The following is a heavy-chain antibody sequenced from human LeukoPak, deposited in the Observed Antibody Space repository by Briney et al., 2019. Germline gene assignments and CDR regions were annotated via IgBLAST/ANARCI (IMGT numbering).Heavy chain of an antibody. CDR1: GFTFSSYW. CDR2: LTNKANGYTT. Sequence: PGGSLRLSCAASGFTFSSYWMSWVRQAPGKGLEWVGRLTNKANGYTTEYAASVKGRFTISRDDSKNSLYLQMSSLKTEDTAMYYCVDTSVDYWGQGTLVTVSS. CDR3: VDTSVDY. D-gene: IGHD3-22*01. J-gene: IGHJ4*02. V-gene: IGHV3-72*01.